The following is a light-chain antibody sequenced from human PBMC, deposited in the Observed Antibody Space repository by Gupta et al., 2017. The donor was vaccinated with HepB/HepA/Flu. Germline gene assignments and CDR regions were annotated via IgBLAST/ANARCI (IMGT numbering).Light chain of an antibody. CDR3: QQDNSYPIM. CDR1: QSISSW. CDR2: KAS. V-gene: IGKV1-5*03. J-gene: IGKJ2*01. Sequence: DTQMTQSPSTLSASVGDRVTITCRASQSISSWLAWYQQKPGKAPKVLIYKASNLESGVPSRFSGSGSGTEFTLTISSLQPDDSAIYCCQQDNSYPIMFGQGTKLEIK.